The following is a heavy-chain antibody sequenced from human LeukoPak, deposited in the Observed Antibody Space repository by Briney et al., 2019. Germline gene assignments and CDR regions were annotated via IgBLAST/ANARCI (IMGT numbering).Heavy chain of an antibody. V-gene: IGHV1-69*06. CDR1: GGTFSSYA. CDR3: ARVPLVPPRGYFDY. CDR2: IIPIFGTA. J-gene: IGHJ4*02. Sequence: SVKVSCKASGGTFSSYAISWVRQAPGQGLEWIGGIIPIFGTANYAQKFQGRVTITADKSTSTAYMELSSLRSEDTAVYYCARVPLVPPRGYFDYWGQGTLVTVSS. D-gene: IGHD6-6*01.